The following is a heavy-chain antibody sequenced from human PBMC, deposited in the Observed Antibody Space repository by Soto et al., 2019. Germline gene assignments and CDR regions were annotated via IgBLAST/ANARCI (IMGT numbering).Heavy chain of an antibody. CDR1: GYTFTRYG. CDR2: ISAHNGNT. J-gene: IGHJ4*02. CDR3: ARGRYGDY. V-gene: IGHV1-18*01. D-gene: IGHD1-1*01. Sequence: QVHLVQSGAEVKKPGASVKVSCKASGYTFTRYGITWVRQAPGQGLEWMGWISAHNGNTDYAQKLQGRVIVTRDTSTSTAYMELRSLISDDTAVYYCARGRYGDYGGQGALVTVSS.